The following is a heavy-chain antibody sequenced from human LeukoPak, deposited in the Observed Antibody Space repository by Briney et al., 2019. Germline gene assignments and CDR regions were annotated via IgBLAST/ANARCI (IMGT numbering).Heavy chain of an antibody. CDR2: IFSTGAT. Sequence: SETLSLTCSVSGGSISDTNHYWTWIRLPPGKGLELIEHIFSTGATHYNPSLRSRVTMSIDTSKNQFSLKLSSVNVADTAVYYCARFSTRFDSGCSDASCYVHYWGQGTQVTVSS. CDR1: GGSISDTNHY. V-gene: IGHV4-61*01. CDR3: ARFSTRFDSGCSDASCYVHY. D-gene: IGHD2-2*01. J-gene: IGHJ4*02.